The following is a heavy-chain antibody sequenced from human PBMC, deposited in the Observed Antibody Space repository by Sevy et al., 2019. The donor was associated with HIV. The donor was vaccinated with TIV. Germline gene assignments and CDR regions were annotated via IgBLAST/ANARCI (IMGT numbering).Heavy chain of an antibody. CDR3: AKGGGGHYDPDEIGYYFYYYNMDV. J-gene: IGHJ6*03. D-gene: IGHD3-22*01. V-gene: IGHV3-23*01. CDR2: ISGSGSRT. Sequence: GESLKISCAVSGFSFDSYGMTWVRQAPGKGLEWVSGISGSGSRTYYADSVKGRFIISRDNSKNTLDLQMNSLRSEDTSIYYRAKGGGGHYDPDEIGYYFYYYNMDVWGKGTTVTVSS. CDR1: GFSFDSYG.